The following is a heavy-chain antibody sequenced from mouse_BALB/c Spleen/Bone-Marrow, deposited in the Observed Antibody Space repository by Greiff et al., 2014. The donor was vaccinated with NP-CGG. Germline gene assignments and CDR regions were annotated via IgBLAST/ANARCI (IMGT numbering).Heavy chain of an antibody. CDR3: ARANFSNYGVY. V-gene: IGHV1S81*02. J-gene: IGHJ2*01. CDR1: GYTFTSYW. D-gene: IGHD2-5*01. CDR2: INPSNGRT. Sequence: VQLQQSGAELVKPGASVKLSCKTSGYTFTSYWIHWVKQRPGQGLEWIGEINPSNGRTSYNEKFKSKATLAVDTSSSTAYMQLSSLTSEDSAVYYCARANFSNYGVYWGQGSTLTVSS.